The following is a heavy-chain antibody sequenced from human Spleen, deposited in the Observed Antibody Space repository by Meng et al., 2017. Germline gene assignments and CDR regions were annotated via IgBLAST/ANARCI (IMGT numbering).Heavy chain of an antibody. Sequence: QPQLQESGPGLVKPSETLSLTCSVSGDSISSSDSYWGWIRQSPGKGLEWIGSIGHSGFTYYTPSLESRVTVSADTSRSQFSLELTSVTAADTAVYYCVRSRAWVRTGFDPWGQGTLVTVSS. D-gene: IGHD1/OR15-1a*01. V-gene: IGHV4-39*01. CDR2: IGHSGFT. CDR3: VRSRAWVRTGFDP. J-gene: IGHJ5*02. CDR1: GDSISSSDSY.